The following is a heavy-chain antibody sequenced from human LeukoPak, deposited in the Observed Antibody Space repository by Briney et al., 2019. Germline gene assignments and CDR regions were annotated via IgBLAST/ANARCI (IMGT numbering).Heavy chain of an antibody. V-gene: IGHV3-53*01. D-gene: IGHD1-26*01. CDR2: IYRGGST. J-gene: IGHJ6*02. CDR1: GFTVSRNY. CDR3: ARSMWDLSPDAEFYGMDV. Sequence: GGSRRLSGAASGFTVSRNYMGWVRQPPGKGLEGVSVIYRGGSTYYTESVKGRFTISRDNSKNTLYLQMNSLRVEDTAVYYCARSMWDLSPDAEFYGMDVWGQGTTVTVSS.